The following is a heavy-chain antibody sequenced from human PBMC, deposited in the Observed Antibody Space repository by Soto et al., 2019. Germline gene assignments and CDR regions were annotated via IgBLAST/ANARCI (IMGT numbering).Heavy chain of an antibody. D-gene: IGHD2-2*01. CDR3: ARAPSALCTSRAYFDY. Sequence: QVQLVQSGAEVKKPGSAVKVSCKASGGTFSSYTISWVRQAPGQGLEWMGRIIPLLGIANYAQKFQGRVTITAYKSTSTAYMELSSLRSEDTAVYYCARAPSALCTSRAYFDYWGQGTLVTVSS. CDR2: IIPLLGIA. V-gene: IGHV1-69*02. CDR1: GGTFSSYT. J-gene: IGHJ4*02.